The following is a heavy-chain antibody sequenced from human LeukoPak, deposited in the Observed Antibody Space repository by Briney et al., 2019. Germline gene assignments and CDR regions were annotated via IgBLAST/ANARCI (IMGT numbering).Heavy chain of an antibody. Sequence: GASVKVSCKASGYTFTGYYMHWVRPAPGQGLEWMGWINPNSGGTNYAQKFQGRVTMTRDTSISTAYMELSRLRSDDTAVYYCAREVGEIVATDYWGQGTLVTVSS. D-gene: IGHD5-12*01. J-gene: IGHJ4*02. V-gene: IGHV1-2*02. CDR2: INPNSGGT. CDR3: AREVGEIVATDY. CDR1: GYTFTGYY.